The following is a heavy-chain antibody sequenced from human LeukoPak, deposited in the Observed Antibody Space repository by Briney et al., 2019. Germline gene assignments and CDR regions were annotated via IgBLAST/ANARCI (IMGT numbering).Heavy chain of an antibody. CDR2: IYYSGST. CDR1: GGSISRSGYY. D-gene: IGHD6-13*01. J-gene: IGHJ3*02. V-gene: IGHV4-39*01. CDR3: ARHYGQQLVPGAFDI. Sequence: SSETLSLTCTVSGGSISRSGYYWGWIRQPPGKGLEWIGSIYYSGSTSYNPSLKSRVTISVDTSKNQFSLKLSSVTAADTAVYYCARHYGQQLVPGAFDIWGQGTMVTVSS.